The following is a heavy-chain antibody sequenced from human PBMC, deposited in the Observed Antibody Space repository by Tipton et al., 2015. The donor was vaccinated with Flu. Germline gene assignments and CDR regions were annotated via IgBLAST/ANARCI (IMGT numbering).Heavy chain of an antibody. CDR3: VRAIAAADGY. J-gene: IGHJ4*02. V-gene: IGHV3-7*01. CDR1: GFTLSTYW. CDR2: IKQDGSEK. D-gene: IGHD6-13*01. Sequence: TASGFTLSTYWMSWVRQAPGKGLEWVANIKQDGSEKYYVDSVKGRFTISRDNAKNSLYLQMNSLRVEDTAVYYCVRAIAAADGYWGQGTLVTVSS.